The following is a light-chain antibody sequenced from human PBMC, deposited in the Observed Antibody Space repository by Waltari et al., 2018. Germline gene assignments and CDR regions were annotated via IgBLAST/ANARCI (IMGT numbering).Light chain of an antibody. CDR3: TSYESGGTWL. CDR1: SSDIGGYNY. CDR2: DVI. Sequence: QSALTQPASVSGSPGQSITISCTGTSSDIGGYNYVSWYQQHPGKAPKVMIYDVIKRPSGVSNRFSRSKSGNTASLTISGLQADDEADYYCTSYESGGTWLFGGVTKVTV. V-gene: IGLV2-14*03. J-gene: IGLJ3*02.